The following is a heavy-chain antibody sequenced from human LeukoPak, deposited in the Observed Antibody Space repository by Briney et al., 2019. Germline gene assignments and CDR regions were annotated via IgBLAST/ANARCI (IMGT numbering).Heavy chain of an antibody. V-gene: IGHV3-49*04. Sequence: PGRSLRLSCTASGFTFGDYAMSWVRQAPGRGLEWVGFIRSKAYGGTTEYAASVKGRFTISRDDSKSIAYLQMNSLKTEDTAVYYCTRDLSGNSDYWQSEWYFDLWGRGTLVTVSS. CDR3: TRDLSGNSDYWQSEWYFDL. J-gene: IGHJ2*01. CDR1: GFTFGDYA. CDR2: IRSKAYGGTT. D-gene: IGHD4-23*01.